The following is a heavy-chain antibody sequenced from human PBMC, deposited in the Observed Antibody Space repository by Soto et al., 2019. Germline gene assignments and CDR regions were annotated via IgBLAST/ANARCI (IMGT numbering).Heavy chain of an antibody. V-gene: IGHV4-34*01. CDR3: ARGYAGTVTTD. J-gene: IGHJ4*02. Sequence: SETLSLTCAVYGGSFSGYYWSWIRQPPGKGLEWIGEINHSGSTNYNPSLKSRVTISVDTSKNQFSLKLSSVTAADTAVYYCARGYAGTVTTDWAQRTPVPVSS. D-gene: IGHD4-17*01. CDR2: INHSGST. CDR1: GGSFSGYY.